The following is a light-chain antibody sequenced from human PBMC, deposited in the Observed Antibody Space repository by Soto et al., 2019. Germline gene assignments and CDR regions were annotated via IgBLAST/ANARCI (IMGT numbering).Light chain of an antibody. Sequence: IQLTQSPSLLYEGVGDRVTITCRASQYIGDSLNWYQQKPGQPPKLLIYAIASLQSGVPSRFSGSGSGTEFTLTINNVQPEDFATYWCQQSTSAVPITFGQGTRLEIK. J-gene: IGKJ5*01. CDR3: QQSTSAVPIT. V-gene: IGKV1-39*01. CDR2: AIA. CDR1: QYIGDS.